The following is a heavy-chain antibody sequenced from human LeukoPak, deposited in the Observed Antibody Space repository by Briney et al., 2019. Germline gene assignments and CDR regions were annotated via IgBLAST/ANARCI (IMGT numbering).Heavy chain of an antibody. J-gene: IGHJ6*03. CDR1: GDSVSSNNAA. D-gene: IGHD2-8*01. CDR3: ARSGVGYGNWDYYSYMDV. CDR2: TYYRSKWYN. V-gene: IGHV6-1*01. Sequence: SQTLSLTCDISGDSVSSNNAAWNWIRQSPSRGLEWLGRTYYRSKWYNDYAVSVKSRISINPDTSKNQFSLQLNSVTPEDTAVYYCARSGVGYGNWDYYSYMDVWGKGTTVTVSS.